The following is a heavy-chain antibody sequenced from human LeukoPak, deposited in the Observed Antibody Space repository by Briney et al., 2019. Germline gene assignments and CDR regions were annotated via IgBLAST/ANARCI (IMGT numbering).Heavy chain of an antibody. CDR2: IYSDNT. D-gene: IGHD3-3*01. J-gene: IGHJ4*02. CDR3: ARERDYDFWSGYPTQTNEAFDY. CDR1: GFTVSSNS. V-gene: IGHV3-53*01. Sequence: GGSLRLSCTVSGFTVSSNSMSWVRQAPGKGLEWVSFIYSDNTHYSDSVKGRFTISRDNSKNTLYLQMNSLRAEDTAVYYCARERDYDFWSGYPTQTNEAFDYWGQGTLVTVSS.